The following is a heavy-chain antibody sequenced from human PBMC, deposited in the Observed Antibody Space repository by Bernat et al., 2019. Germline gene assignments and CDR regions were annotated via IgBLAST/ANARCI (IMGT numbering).Heavy chain of an antibody. Sequence: EVQLVESGGGLVQPGGSLRLSCAASGFTFSSYWMHWVRQAPGKGLVWVSRINSDGSSTSYADSVKGRFTISRDNAKNTLYLHMNSLRAEDTAVYYCARSDFSSSWTNYYYYGMDVWGQGTTVTVSS. V-gene: IGHV3-74*01. J-gene: IGHJ6*02. D-gene: IGHD6-13*01. CDR1: GFTFSSYW. CDR3: ARSDFSSSWTNYYYYGMDV. CDR2: INSDGSST.